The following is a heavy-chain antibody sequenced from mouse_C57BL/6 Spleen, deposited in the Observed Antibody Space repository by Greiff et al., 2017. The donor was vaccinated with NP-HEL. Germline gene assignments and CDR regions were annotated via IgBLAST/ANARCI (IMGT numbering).Heavy chain of an antibody. CDR2: IYPGSGST. V-gene: IGHV1-55*01. D-gene: IGHD4-1*01. J-gene: IGHJ1*03. Sequence: VQLQQPGAELVKPGASVKMSCKASGYTFTSYWITWVKQRPGQGLEWIGDIYPGSGSTNYSEKFKSKATLTVDTSSSTAYMQLSSLTSEDSAVYYCARGDWDPRDWYFDVWGTGTTVTVSS. CDR3: ARGDWDPRDWYFDV. CDR1: GYTFTSYW.